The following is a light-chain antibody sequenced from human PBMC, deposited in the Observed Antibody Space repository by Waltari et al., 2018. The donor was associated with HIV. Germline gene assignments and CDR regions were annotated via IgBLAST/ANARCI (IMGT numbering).Light chain of an antibody. CDR1: SSDVGGYDY. J-gene: IGLJ1*01. Sequence: QSALTQPPSASGSPGQSVTISCTGTSSDVGGYDYVSWYPHPPGKAPTLMIYEVTKRPSGVPDRFFGSKSGNTASLTVSGLQAEDEADYYCGSYVSNSNFVFGTGTKVTVL. V-gene: IGLV2-8*01. CDR2: EVT. CDR3: GSYVSNSNFV.